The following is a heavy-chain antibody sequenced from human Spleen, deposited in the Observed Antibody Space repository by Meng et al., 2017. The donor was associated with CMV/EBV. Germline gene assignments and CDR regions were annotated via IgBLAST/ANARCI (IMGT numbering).Heavy chain of an antibody. Sequence: SETLSLTCAVYGGSFSGYYWSWSRQPPGKGLEWMGEINHSGSTNYNPSLKSRVTISVDTSQNQFSLKLRSVTAADTAVYYCAREVIGDGSLAFDFWGQGTLVTVSS. CDR1: GGSFSGYY. D-gene: IGHD1-26*01. CDR2: INHSGST. J-gene: IGHJ4*02. CDR3: AREVIGDGSLAFDF. V-gene: IGHV4-34*01.